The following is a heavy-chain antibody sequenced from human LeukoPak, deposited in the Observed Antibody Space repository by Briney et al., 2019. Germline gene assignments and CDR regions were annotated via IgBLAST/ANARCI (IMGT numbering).Heavy chain of an antibody. CDR2: IYYTGST. CDR3: ARRPGSGSRHFDY. Sequence: SETLSLICTVSGGSISTSSYYWSWIRQPPEKRLEWIGTIYYTGSTCYNPSLKSRVTISVDASKNQFSLKLSSVTAADTAVYYCARRPGSGSRHFDYWGQGTLVTVSS. V-gene: IGHV4-39*01. CDR1: GGSISTSSYY. J-gene: IGHJ4*02. D-gene: IGHD3-10*01.